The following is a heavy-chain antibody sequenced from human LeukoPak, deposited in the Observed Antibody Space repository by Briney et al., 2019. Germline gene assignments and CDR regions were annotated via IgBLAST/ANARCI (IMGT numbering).Heavy chain of an antibody. D-gene: IGHD5-18*01. J-gene: IGHJ4*02. CDR1: GFTFSSYG. CDR3: AKDWAGPGYNHGTYFDY. V-gene: IGHV3-30*18. CDR2: ISYDGSNK. Sequence: GGSLRLSCAASGFTFSSYGMHWVRQAPGKGLEWVAIISYDGSNKDYGDSVKGRFTISRDNSKNTLYVQMNSLRPEDTAVYYCAKDWAGPGYNHGTYFDYWGQGTLVTVSS.